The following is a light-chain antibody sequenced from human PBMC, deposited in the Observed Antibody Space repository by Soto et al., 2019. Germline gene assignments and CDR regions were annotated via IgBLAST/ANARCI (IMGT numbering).Light chain of an antibody. V-gene: IGKV1-5*01. CDR1: QSITNW. Sequence: DIQMTQSPSTLSASVGDRVTITCRASQSITNWLAWYQQKPGKAPKLLIYGASTLESGVPSRFSGSGSGTEFTLTISSLQSDDFATYYCQQYSRYSFTFGPGTKVEI. CDR3: QQYSRYSFT. CDR2: GAS. J-gene: IGKJ3*01.